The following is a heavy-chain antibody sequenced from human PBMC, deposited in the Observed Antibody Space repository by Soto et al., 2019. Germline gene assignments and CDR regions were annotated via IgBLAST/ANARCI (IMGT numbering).Heavy chain of an antibody. CDR3: ARDPRDTAMVGSGWFDP. Sequence: QVQLVQSGAEVKKPGASVKVSYKASGYTFTSYGISWVRQAPGQGLEWMGWISAYNGNTNYAQKLQGRVTMTTDTSTSTAYMELRSLRSDDTAVYYCARDPRDTAMVGSGWFDPWGQGTLVTVSS. CDR2: ISAYNGNT. CDR1: GYTFTSYG. D-gene: IGHD5-18*01. J-gene: IGHJ5*02. V-gene: IGHV1-18*04.